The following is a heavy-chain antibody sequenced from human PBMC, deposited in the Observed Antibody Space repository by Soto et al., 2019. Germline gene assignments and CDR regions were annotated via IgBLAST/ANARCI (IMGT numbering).Heavy chain of an antibody. Sequence: GPEVKNPGASVKVSCKASGYKFTNFGIAWIRQAPGQGLEWMGRISVYNGDTTFAQNFQDRVTLTTDTSTSTAYMELRSLRSDDTAVYYCARAEYYYDGSGYYLLFYFDYWGQGTLVTVSS. CDR2: ISVYNGDT. V-gene: IGHV1-18*01. CDR3: ARAEYYYDGSGYYLLFYFDY. D-gene: IGHD3-22*01. CDR1: GYKFTNFG. J-gene: IGHJ4*02.